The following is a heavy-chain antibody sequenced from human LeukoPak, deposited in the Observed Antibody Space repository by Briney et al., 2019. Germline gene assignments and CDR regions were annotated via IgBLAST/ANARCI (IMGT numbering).Heavy chain of an antibody. CDR1: AFTVSSNC. CDR3: ARVDTTLSYKLDY. J-gene: IGHJ4*02. V-gene: IGHV3-53*04. CDR2: IYSAGST. D-gene: IGHD1-1*01. Sequence: GGSLRLSCAASAFTVSSNCMIWVRQPPGKGLEWVSVIYSAGSTYNADSVKGRFTTSRHNSKNTVYVQMDNLRPEDTAVYYCARVDTTLSYKLDYWGQGTLVTVSS.